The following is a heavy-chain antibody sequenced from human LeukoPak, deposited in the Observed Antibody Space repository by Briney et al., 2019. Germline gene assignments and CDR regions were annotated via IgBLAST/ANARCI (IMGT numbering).Heavy chain of an antibody. Sequence: PGGSLRLSCPASGLTFSSYWMHWVRHAPGKGPLWVSHINGDGSTTNYAVSGKGRFTISRDNGKNTLYLQMNSLRAEDTAVYYCAEAASVRGVSYWGQGALVTVSS. D-gene: IGHD3-10*01. J-gene: IGHJ4*02. CDR2: INGDGSTT. CDR1: GLTFSSYW. CDR3: AEAASVRGVSY. V-gene: IGHV3-74*01.